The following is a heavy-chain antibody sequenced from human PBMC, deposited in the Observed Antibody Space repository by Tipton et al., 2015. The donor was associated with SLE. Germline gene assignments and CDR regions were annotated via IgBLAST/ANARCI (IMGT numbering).Heavy chain of an antibody. V-gene: IGHV3-7*01. CDR3: ARDRRRHLDY. Sequence: VQLVQSGPEVKKPGESLKISCKGSGYSFTSYWMSWVRQAPGKGLEWVANIKQDGSERNYVDSVRGRFTISRDNAKNTVFLQMNSLRGDDTAVYYCARDRRRHLDYWGQGTLVTVSS. CDR2: IKQDGSER. J-gene: IGHJ4*02. D-gene: IGHD1-1*01. CDR1: GYSFTSYW.